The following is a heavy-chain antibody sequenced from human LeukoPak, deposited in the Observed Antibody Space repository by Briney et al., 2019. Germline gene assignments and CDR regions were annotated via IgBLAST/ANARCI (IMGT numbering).Heavy chain of an antibody. D-gene: IGHD5-18*01. V-gene: IGHV3-23*01. J-gene: IGHJ4*02. Sequence: GGSLRLSCAASGFTFSSYAMSWVRQAPGRGPEWVSAISGSGGSTYYTDSVKGRFTISRDNSKNTLYLQMNGLRAEDTAVYYCAKDHVAIQLWIRAFDYWGQGSLVTVSS. CDR1: GFTFSSYA. CDR3: AKDHVAIQLWIRAFDY. CDR2: ISGSGGST.